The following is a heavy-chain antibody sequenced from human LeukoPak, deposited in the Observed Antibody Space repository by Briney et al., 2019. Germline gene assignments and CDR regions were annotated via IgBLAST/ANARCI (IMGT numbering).Heavy chain of an antibody. Sequence: PSETLSLTCAVYGGSFSGYYWGWIRQPPGKGLEWTGEINHSGSTNYNPSLKSRVTISVDTSKNQFSLKLSSVTAADTAVYYCARGDYADGSGSYYSYWGQGTLVTVSS. V-gene: IGHV4-34*01. D-gene: IGHD3-10*01. J-gene: IGHJ4*02. CDR1: GGSFSGYY. CDR3: ARGDYADGSGSYYSY. CDR2: INHSGST.